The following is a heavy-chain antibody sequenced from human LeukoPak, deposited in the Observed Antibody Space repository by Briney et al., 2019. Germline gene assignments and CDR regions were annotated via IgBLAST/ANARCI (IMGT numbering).Heavy chain of an antibody. CDR1: GFTFSSYE. CDR2: ISSSGTTI. D-gene: IGHD3-10*01. V-gene: IGHV3-48*03. J-gene: IGHJ2*01. Sequence: GGSLRLSCAASGFTFSSYEMHWVRQAPGKGLEWVSYISSSGTTIYYADSVKGRFTISRDNSRDRLYLETNSLRAEDTAVYYCARDRMGAIMYFDVWGRGTLVTVSS. CDR3: ARDRMGAIMYFDV.